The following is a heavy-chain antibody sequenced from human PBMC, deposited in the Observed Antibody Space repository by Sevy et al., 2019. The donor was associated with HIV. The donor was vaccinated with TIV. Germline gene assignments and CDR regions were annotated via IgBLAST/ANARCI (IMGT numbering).Heavy chain of an antibody. D-gene: IGHD3-3*01. CDR1: GFTFSSYA. J-gene: IGHJ6*02. Sequence: GGSLRLSCAASGFTFSSYAMSWVRQAPGKGLEWVSAISGSGGSTYYADSVKGRFTISRDNSKNTRYLQMNSLRAEDTAVYYCAKDQTLYYDFWSGYYTGSGYYYYYGMDVWGQGTTVTVSS. V-gene: IGHV3-23*01. CDR3: AKDQTLYYDFWSGYYTGSGYYYYYGMDV. CDR2: ISGSGGST.